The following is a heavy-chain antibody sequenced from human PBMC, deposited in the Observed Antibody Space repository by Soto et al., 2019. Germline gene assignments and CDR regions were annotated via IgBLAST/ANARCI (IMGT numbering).Heavy chain of an antibody. CDR1: GFTFTNYA. J-gene: IGHJ4*02. CDR2: IGGGSGRT. V-gene: IGHV3-23*01. Sequence: EVQLSESGGGFVQPRGSLRLSCVASGFTFTNYALSWVRQAPGKGLEWVSTIGGGSGRTSYADSVKGRFSISRENSTNTLYLQMTSLRAEDTAVYYCATRMYSTSWYYFVSWGQGTLVTVPS. D-gene: IGHD6-13*01. CDR3: ATRMYSTSWYYFVS.